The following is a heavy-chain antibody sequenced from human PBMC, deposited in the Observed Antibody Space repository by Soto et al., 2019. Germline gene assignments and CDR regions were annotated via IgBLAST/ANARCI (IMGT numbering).Heavy chain of an antibody. J-gene: IGHJ4*02. CDR3: ATRKYCPSTTCFDF. CDR1: GGSISSGGYS. V-gene: IGHV4-30-2*01. D-gene: IGHD2-2*01. CDR2: IYHSGST. Sequence: SETLSLTCAVSGGSISSGGYSWSWIRQPPGKGLEWIGYIYHSGSTYYNPSLKSRVTISVDRSKNQFSLKLSSVTAADTAVYYCATRKYCPSTTCFDFWGQGTQVTVSS.